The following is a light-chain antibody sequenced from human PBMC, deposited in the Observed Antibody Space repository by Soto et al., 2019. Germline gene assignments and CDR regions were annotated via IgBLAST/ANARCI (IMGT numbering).Light chain of an antibody. J-gene: IGKJ4*01. Sequence: DIQLTQSPSFLAASVGDRVTITCRASQGISSYLAWYQQKPGKAPKLLIYAASTLQGGVPSKFSGSGSGTEFTLTISRLQPEDFAAYYCQQLNIYPPSFGGGTKVEIK. V-gene: IGKV1-9*01. CDR2: AAS. CDR3: QQLNIYPPS. CDR1: QGISSY.